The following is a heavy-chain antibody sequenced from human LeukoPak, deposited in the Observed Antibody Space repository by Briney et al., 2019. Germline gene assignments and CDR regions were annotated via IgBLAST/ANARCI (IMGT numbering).Heavy chain of an antibody. D-gene: IGHD6-19*01. CDR3: ARDFSGWPFDY. CDR1: GYSISSGYY. J-gene: IGHJ4*02. V-gene: IGHV4-38-2*02. Sequence: SETLSLTCTVSGYSISSGYYWGWIRQPPGKGLEWIGSIYHSGSTYYNPSLKSRVTISVDTSKNQFSLKLSSVTAADTAVYYCARDFSGWPFDYWGQGTLVTVSS. CDR2: IYHSGST.